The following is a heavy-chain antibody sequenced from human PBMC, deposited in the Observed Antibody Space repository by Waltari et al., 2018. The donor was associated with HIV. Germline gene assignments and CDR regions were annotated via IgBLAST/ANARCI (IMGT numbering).Heavy chain of an antibody. V-gene: IGHV4-4*02. Sequence: WVRRSPAVGLEWIGETFHSGDARYNPHFSSRVVILVDKSKNQFSLTMTSLTAADTAVYYCARGENLVSPRGIFFYGLDVWGQGTTITVSS. CDR3: ARGENLVSPRGIFFYGLDV. CDR2: TFHSGDA. D-gene: IGHD3-9*01. J-gene: IGHJ6*02.